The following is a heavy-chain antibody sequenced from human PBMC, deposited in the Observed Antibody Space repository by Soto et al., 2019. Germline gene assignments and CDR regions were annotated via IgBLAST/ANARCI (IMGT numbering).Heavy chain of an antibody. Sequence: KQSQTLSLTCVISGDSVSSNSAAWNWIRQSPSRGLEWLGRTYYRSKWTTDYALSVKSRITINPDTSKNQLSLQLNSVTPEDTAVYYCARISFNSRPLWGQGTLVTVSS. CDR2: TYYRSKWTT. J-gene: IGHJ4*02. D-gene: IGHD6-13*01. CDR3: ARISFNSRPL. CDR1: GDSVSSNSAA. V-gene: IGHV6-1*01.